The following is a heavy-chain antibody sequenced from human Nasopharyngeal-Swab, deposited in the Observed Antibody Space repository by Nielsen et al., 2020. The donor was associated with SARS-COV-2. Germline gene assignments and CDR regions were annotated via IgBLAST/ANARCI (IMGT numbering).Heavy chain of an antibody. CDR2: IYYSGST. CDR1: GGSISSGGYY. Sequence: SETLSLTCTVSGGSISSGGYYWSWIRQPPGKGLEWIGYIYYSGSTYYNPSLKSRVTISVDTSKNQFSLKLSSVTAADTAVYYCARAPHTIFGVVTTFDYWGQGTLVTVSS. J-gene: IGHJ4*02. V-gene: IGHV4-31*03. CDR3: ARAPHTIFGVVTTFDY. D-gene: IGHD3-3*01.